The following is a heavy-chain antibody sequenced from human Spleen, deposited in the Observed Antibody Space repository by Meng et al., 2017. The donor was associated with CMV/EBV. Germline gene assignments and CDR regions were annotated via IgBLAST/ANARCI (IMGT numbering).Heavy chain of an antibody. D-gene: IGHD3-10*01. CDR2: ITWNGGGT. Sequence: GESLKISXAASGFTFDDYGMSWVRQTPGRGLEWVSGITWNGGGTGYAGSVKGRFTISRDNAKNSLYLQMNSLRAEDTAFYHCARTITVIRGVLGWFDPWGQGTLVTVSS. CDR3: ARTITVIRGVLGWFDP. J-gene: IGHJ5*02. V-gene: IGHV3-20*01. CDR1: GFTFDDYG.